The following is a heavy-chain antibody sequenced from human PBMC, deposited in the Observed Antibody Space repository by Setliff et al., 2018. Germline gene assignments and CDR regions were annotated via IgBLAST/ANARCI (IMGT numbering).Heavy chain of an antibody. Sequence: SETLSLSCAASGFTFSGYYMQWVRQPPGKGLEWIGYIYYSGSTDYNPSLKSRVTISVDKSKNQFSLKLSSVTAADTAVYYCARDRDSGSPTPYDAFDIWGQGTMVTVSS. CDR1: GFTFSGYY. J-gene: IGHJ3*02. CDR3: ARDRDSGSPTPYDAFDI. CDR2: IYYSGST. D-gene: IGHD1-26*01. V-gene: IGHV4-30-4*01.